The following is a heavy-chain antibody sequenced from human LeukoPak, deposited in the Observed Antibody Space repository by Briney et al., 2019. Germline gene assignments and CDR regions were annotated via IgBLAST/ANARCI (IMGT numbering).Heavy chain of an antibody. D-gene: IGHD3-22*01. CDR1: GYTFTGYY. CDR2: INPNSGGT. Sequence: ASVKVSCKASGYTFTGYYMHWVRQAPGQGLEWMGWINPNSGGTNYAQKFQGRVTMTRDTSISTAYMELSRLRSDDTAVYYCASTAGRDSSGYYSDYWGQGTLVTVSS. CDR3: ASTAGRDSSGYYSDY. J-gene: IGHJ4*02. V-gene: IGHV1-2*02.